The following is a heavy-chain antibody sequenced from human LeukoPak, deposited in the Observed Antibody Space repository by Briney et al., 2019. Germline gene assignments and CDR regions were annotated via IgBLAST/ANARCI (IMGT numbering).Heavy chain of an antibody. CDR3: ARDPELAVPAAIGAFDI. D-gene: IGHD2-2*02. V-gene: IGHV3-21*01. CDR2: ISSSSSYI. J-gene: IGHJ3*02. CDR1: GFTFSSYS. Sequence: GGSLRLSCAASGFTFSSYSMNWVRQAPGKGLEWVSSISSSSSYIYYADSVKGRFTISRDNAKNSLYLQMNSLRAEDTAVYYCARDPELAVPAAIGAFDIWGQGTMVTVSS.